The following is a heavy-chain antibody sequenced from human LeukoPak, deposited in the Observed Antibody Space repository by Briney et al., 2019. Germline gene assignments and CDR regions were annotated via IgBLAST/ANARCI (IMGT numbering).Heavy chain of an antibody. CDR1: GVSVRANL. J-gene: IGHJ6*02. Sequence: PSETLSLTCSVSGVSVRANLWSWVRQPAGKGLEWIGRVHFSGTANYSPSLKSRVTISVDTSKNQFSLKLSSVTAADTAVYYCAREREDIVVVPAATYYYYGMDVWGQGTTVTVSS. CDR2: VHFSGTA. V-gene: IGHV4-4*07. D-gene: IGHD2-2*01. CDR3: AREREDIVVVPAATYYYYGMDV.